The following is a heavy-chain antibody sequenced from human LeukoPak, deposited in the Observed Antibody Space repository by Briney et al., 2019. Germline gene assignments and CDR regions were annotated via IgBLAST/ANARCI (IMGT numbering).Heavy chain of an antibody. Sequence: SVKVSCKASGGTFSSYAISWVRQAPGQGLEWMGGIIPIFGTADYAQKFQGRVTITADESTSTAYMELSSLRSEDTAVYYCARVALRYFDWPFDYWGQGTLVTVSS. D-gene: IGHD3-9*01. CDR1: GGTFSSYA. J-gene: IGHJ4*02. V-gene: IGHV1-69*01. CDR3: ARVALRYFDWPFDY. CDR2: IIPIFGTA.